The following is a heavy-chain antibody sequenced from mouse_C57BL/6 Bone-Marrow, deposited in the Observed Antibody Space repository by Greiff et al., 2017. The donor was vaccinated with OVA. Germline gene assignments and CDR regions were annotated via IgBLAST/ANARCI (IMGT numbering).Heavy chain of an antibody. CDR1: GYTFTNYW. J-gene: IGHJ2*01. V-gene: IGHV1-63*01. CDR2: IYPGGGYT. D-gene: IGHD2-9*01. CDR3: ARSYYGSYYFDY. Sequence: QVQLQQSGAELVRPGTSVKMSCKASGYTFTNYWIGWAKQRPGHGLEWVGDIYPGGGYTNYNEKFKGKATLTADKSSSTAYMQFSSLTSEDSAIYYCARSYYGSYYFDYWGQGTTLTVSS.